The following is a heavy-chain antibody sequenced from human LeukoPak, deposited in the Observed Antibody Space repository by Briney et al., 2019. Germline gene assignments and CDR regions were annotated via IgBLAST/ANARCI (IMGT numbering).Heavy chain of an antibody. V-gene: IGHV1-18*01. D-gene: IGHD3-22*01. CDR3: ARDLISTLGYDSSGFFQH. CDR1: GYTFTSYG. J-gene: IGHJ1*01. Sequence: ASVKVSCKASGYTFTSYGISWVRQAPGQGLEWMGWISAYNGNTNYAQKLQGRVTMTRDTSTSTVYMELSSLRSEDTAVYYCARDLISTLGYDSSGFFQHWGQGTLVTVSS. CDR2: ISAYNGNT.